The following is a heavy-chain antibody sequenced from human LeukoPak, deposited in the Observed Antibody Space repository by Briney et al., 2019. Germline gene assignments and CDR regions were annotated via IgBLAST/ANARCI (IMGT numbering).Heavy chain of an antibody. CDR1: GFTFNSDA. V-gene: IGHV3-30-3*01. Sequence: PGGSLRLSCAVSGFTFNSDAMHWVRQAPGKGLEWVTFISYDGSNKKYADSVKGRFTVARDNSKNTLNLQINSLKVDDTAVYYCVRGQQGVADGKYFQHWAQGTLFTVSS. CDR3: VRGQQGVADGKYFQH. J-gene: IGHJ1*01. CDR2: ISYDGSNK. D-gene: IGHD6-13*01.